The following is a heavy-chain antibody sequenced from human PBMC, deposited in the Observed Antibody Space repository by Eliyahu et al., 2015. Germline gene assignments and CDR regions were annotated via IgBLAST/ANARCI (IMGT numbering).Heavy chain of an antibody. V-gene: IGHV3-30*18. Sequence: QVQLVESGGGVVQPGTSLRLSCAAXGFXFSMYGMHWVRQAPGKGLEWVGVVSYDGTKQNYADSEKGRFTISRDNSKSTLFLQMNSLRVDDTAVYYCAKPRLYTSSWHFDSWGQGTLVTVSS. CDR1: GFXFSMYG. CDR3: AKPRLYTSSWHFDS. J-gene: IGHJ4*02. CDR2: VSYDGTKQ. D-gene: IGHD6-13*01.